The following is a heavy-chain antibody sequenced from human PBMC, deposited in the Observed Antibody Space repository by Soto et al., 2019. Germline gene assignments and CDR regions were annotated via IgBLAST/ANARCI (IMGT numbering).Heavy chain of an antibody. V-gene: IGHV3-21*01. J-gene: IGHJ4*02. D-gene: IGHD2-2*03. Sequence: PGGSLRLSCAASAFSFNTYAMNWVRQAPGKGLEWVSSISSSSAYIYYAESVKGRFTVFRENANNSLFLHMSSLRVEDTAVYYCTRDMPGPGYYFDSWGQGTLVTV. CDR1: AFSFNTYA. CDR2: ISSSSAYI. CDR3: TRDMPGPGYYFDS.